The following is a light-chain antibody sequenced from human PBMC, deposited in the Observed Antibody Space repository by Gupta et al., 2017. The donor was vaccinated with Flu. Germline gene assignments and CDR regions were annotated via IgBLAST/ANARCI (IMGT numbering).Light chain of an antibody. J-gene: IGLJ1*01. CDR2: RNN. CDR1: SSNIGSNY. Sequence: SASGTPGQRVTISCSGSSSNIGSNYVYWYQQLPGPAPKLLIYRNNQRPSGVPDRFPGSKSGTSASLAISGLRSEDEADYYCAAWDDSRSGRVFGTGTKVTVL. CDR3: AAWDDSRSGRV. V-gene: IGLV1-47*01.